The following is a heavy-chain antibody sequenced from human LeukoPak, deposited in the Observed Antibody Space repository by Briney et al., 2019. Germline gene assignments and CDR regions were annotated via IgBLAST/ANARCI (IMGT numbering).Heavy chain of an antibody. J-gene: IGHJ5*02. CDR3: AGEGLPSYDILTGYYRGGWFDP. CDR1: GFTFSDYY. V-gene: IGHV3-11*01. CDR2: ISSSGSTI. D-gene: IGHD3-9*01. Sequence: GGSLRLSCAASGFTFSDYYMSWIRQAPGKGLEWVSYISSSGSTIYYADSVKGRFTISRDNAKNSLYLQMNSLRAEDTAVYYCAGEGLPSYDILTGYYRGGWFDPWGQGTLVTVSS.